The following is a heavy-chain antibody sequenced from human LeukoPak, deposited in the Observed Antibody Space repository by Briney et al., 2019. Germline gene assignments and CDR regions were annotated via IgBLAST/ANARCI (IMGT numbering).Heavy chain of an antibody. CDR3: ARDLNVVLPSATSGPVF. Sequence: ASVKVSCKASGYTFTSYYMHWVRQAPGQGLEWMGIINPSGGSTSYAQKFQGRVTMTRDMSTTTDYMELRGLTSEDTAMYYCARDLNVVLPSATSGPVFWGQGTPVTVSS. D-gene: IGHD2-2*01. CDR1: GYTFTSYY. V-gene: IGHV1-46*01. J-gene: IGHJ4*02. CDR2: INPSGGST.